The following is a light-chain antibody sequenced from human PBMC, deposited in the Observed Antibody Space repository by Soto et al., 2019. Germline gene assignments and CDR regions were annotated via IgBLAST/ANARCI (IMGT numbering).Light chain of an antibody. Sequence: EIVLTQSPASLSFSPGDRATLSCRASQSVSRSLTWYQQKPGQAPRLLIYDASTRATGIPPRFSGSGSGTDFTLTISSLEPEDFAVYYCQQRSNSFGGGTKVDIK. CDR3: QQRSNS. CDR1: QSVSRS. V-gene: IGKV3-11*01. CDR2: DAS. J-gene: IGKJ4*01.